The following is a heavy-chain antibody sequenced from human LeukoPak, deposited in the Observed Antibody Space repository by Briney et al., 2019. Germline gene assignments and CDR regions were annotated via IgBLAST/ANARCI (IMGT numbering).Heavy chain of an antibody. J-gene: IGHJ4*02. CDR2: IYYSGST. Sequence: ASETLSLTCAVYGGSFSGYYWSWIRQAPGKGLEWIGYIYYSGSTNYNPSLKSRVTISVDTSKNQFSLKLSSVTAADTAVYYCARAHSSGWLVDYWGQGTLVTVSS. V-gene: IGHV4-59*01. CDR1: GGSFSGYY. CDR3: ARAHSSGWLVDY. D-gene: IGHD6-19*01.